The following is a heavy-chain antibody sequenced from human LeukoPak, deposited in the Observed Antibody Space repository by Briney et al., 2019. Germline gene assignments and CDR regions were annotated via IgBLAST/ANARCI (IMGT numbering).Heavy chain of an antibody. Sequence: ASVKVSCKASGYTFTGYYMHWVRQAPGQGLEWMGWINPNSGGTNYAQKFQGRVTMTRDTSISTAYMELSRLRSDDTAVYYCARDWVDSSGWSFDYWGRGTLVTVSS. CDR2: INPNSGGT. D-gene: IGHD6-19*01. V-gene: IGHV1-2*02. CDR1: GYTFTGYY. CDR3: ARDWVDSSGWSFDY. J-gene: IGHJ4*02.